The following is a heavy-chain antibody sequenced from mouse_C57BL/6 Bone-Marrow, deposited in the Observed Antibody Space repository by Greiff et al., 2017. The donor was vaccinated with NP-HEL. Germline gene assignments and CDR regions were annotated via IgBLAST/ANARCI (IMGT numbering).Heavy chain of an antibody. J-gene: IGHJ1*03. V-gene: IGHV1-18*01. Sequence: VQLQQSGPELVKPGASVKIPCKASGYTFTDYNMDWVKQSHGKSLEWIGDINPNNGGTIYNQKFKGKATLTVDKSSSTAYMELRSVTSEDTAVYYCARRMTVVATDWYFDVWGTGTTVTVSS. CDR1: GYTFTDYN. CDR3: ARRMTVVATDWYFDV. D-gene: IGHD1-1*01. CDR2: INPNNGGT.